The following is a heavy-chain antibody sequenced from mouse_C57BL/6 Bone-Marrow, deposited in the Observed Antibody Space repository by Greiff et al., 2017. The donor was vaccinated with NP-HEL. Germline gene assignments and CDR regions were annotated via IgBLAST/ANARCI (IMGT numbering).Heavy chain of an antibody. CDR2: IYPGDGDT. D-gene: IGHD1-1*01. J-gene: IGHJ3*01. CDR3: ARSGTAVVAPFAY. V-gene: IGHV1-80*01. Sequence: QVQLKQSGAELVKPGASVKISCKASGYAFSSYWMNWVKQRPGQGLEWIGQIYPGDGDTNYNGKFKGKATLTVDTSSSTAYMQLSSLTSEDSAVYFCARSGTAVVAPFAYGGQGTLVTVSA. CDR1: GYAFSSYW.